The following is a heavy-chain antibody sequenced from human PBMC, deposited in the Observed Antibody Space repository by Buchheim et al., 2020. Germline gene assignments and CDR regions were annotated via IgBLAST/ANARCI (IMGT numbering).Heavy chain of an antibody. Sequence: EVQLVQSGAEVKKPGESLRISCKGSGYSFTSYWISWVRQMPGKGLEWMGRIDPSDSYTNYSPSFQGHVTISADKSISTAYPQWSSLKASDTAMYYRARHVRNPDFWSGPQVIYYYYGMDVWGQGTT. CDR2: IDPSDSYT. J-gene: IGHJ6*02. V-gene: IGHV5-10-1*03. CDR1: GYSFTSYW. CDR3: ARHVRNPDFWSGPQVIYYYYGMDV. D-gene: IGHD3-3*01.